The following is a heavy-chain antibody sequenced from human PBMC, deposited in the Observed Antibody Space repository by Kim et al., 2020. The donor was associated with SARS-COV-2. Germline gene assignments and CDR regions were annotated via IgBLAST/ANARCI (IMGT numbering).Heavy chain of an antibody. Sequence: ADFGKGRLTISRDNSKNTLYLQMNSLRAEDTAVFYCAKHGSGSYYRPFDYWGQGTLVTVSS. J-gene: IGHJ4*02. V-gene: IGHV3-23*01. CDR3: AKHGSGSYYRPFDY. D-gene: IGHD3-10*01.